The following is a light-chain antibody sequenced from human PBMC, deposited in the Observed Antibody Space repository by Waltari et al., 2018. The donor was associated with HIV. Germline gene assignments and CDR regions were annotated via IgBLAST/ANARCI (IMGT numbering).Light chain of an antibody. CDR3: TSYAGINPVA. V-gene: IGLV2-8*01. J-gene: IGLJ2*01. CDR2: EVN. CDR1: SSDVGRYDY. Sequence: QSALTQPPSASGSPGQSVTISCTGTSSDVGRYDYVSLYQQHPGKAPKLLIYEVNKRPSGVPDRFSGSKSGKTASLTVSGLQAEDEAEYSCTSYAGINPVAFGGGTKLTVL.